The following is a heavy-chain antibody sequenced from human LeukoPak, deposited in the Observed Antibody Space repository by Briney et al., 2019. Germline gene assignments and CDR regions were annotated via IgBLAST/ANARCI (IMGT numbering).Heavy chain of an antibody. V-gene: IGHV3-23*01. CDR1: VLTFSIYA. J-gene: IGHJ5*01. D-gene: IGHD2-2*01. CDR2: ISDSGGIT. Sequence: PGGSLRLSCAPSVLTFSIYAMICRRQAPGKGRECVSAISDSGGITYYAESVKGRFTMSRDNSKNTQYLQMNSLRVEETGEYYCGKMIGCYCSSISCPNWFDSWGQGTLVTVSS. CDR3: GKMIGCYCSSISCPNWFDS.